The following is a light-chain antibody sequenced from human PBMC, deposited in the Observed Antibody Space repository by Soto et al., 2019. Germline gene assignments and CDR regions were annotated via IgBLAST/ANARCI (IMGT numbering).Light chain of an antibody. CDR2: LNSDGSH. Sequence: QPVLTQPPSASASLGASVKLTCTLNSGHSSYAIAWHQQQAEKGPRFLMKLNSDGSHSKGDGIPDRFSGSSSGDDRYLIITSLQSEDEAEYYCQTWDTGRVLGGGTKLTVL. CDR1: SGHSSYA. CDR3: QTWDTGRV. J-gene: IGLJ2*01. V-gene: IGLV4-69*01.